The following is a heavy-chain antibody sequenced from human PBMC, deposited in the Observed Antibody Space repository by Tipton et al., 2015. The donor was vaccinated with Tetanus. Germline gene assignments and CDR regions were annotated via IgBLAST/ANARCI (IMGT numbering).Heavy chain of an antibody. CDR3: ARGATTRYTDY. CDR1: GGSFSGYY. CDR2: INHSGST. D-gene: IGHD5-18*01. Sequence: TLSLTCAVYGGSFSGYYWSWIRQPPGKGLEWIGEINHSGSTNYNPSLKSRVTISVDTSKNQFSLKLSSVTAADTAVYYCARGATTRYTDYWGQGTLVTVSS. J-gene: IGHJ4*02. V-gene: IGHV4-34*01.